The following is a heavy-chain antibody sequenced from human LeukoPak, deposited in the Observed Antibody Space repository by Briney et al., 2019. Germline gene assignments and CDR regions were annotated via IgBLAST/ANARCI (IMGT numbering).Heavy chain of an antibody. CDR3: ARDSTAAAGSYFDY. J-gene: IGHJ4*02. D-gene: IGHD6-13*01. CDR2: INPNSGDT. CDR1: GYTFTGYY. V-gene: IGHV1-2*02. Sequence: GASVKVSCKASGYTFTGYYMHWVRQAPGQGLEWMGWINPNSGDTNYAQKFQGRVTMTRDTSIRTAYMELSSLTSDDTAVYYCARDSTAAAGSYFDYWGQGTLVTVSS.